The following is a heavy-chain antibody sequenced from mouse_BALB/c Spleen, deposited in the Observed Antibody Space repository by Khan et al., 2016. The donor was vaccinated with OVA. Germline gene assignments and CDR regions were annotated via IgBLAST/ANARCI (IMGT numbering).Heavy chain of an antibody. J-gene: IGHJ2*01. CDR1: GYSITSGYY. Sequence: EVKLEVSGPGLVKPSQSLSLTCSVTGYSITSGYYWNWIRQFPGNKLEWMGYISYDGSNNYNPSLKNRISIIRDTSKNQFFLKLNSVTTEDTATYYCARGWLVKVDYWGQGTTLTVSS. D-gene: IGHD2-3*01. V-gene: IGHV3-6*02. CDR3: ARGWLVKVDY. CDR2: ISYDGSN.